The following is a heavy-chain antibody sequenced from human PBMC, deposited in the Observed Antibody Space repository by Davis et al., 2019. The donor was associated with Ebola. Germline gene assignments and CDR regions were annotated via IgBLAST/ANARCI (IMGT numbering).Heavy chain of an antibody. CDR3: ARALHDEVLDY. Sequence: PGGSLRLSCVASGFTFSNHAMHWVRQAPGKGLEWVAVTSHNERERFYGESVQGRFTISRDNSENVLYLQMGSLRPDDTAIYFCARALHDEVLDYWGQGTPVTVSS. CDR2: TSHNERER. D-gene: IGHD1-1*01. CDR1: GFTFSNHA. V-gene: IGHV3-30*04. J-gene: IGHJ4*02.